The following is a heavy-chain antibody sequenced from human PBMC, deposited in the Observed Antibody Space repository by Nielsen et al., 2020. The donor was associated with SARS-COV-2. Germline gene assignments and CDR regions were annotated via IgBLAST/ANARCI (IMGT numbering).Heavy chain of an antibody. V-gene: IGHV3-15*01. CDR1: GFTFSNAW. CDR3: TTDGYDFWSGYFGYYYYGMDV. CDR2: IKSKTDGGTT. Sequence: GGSLRLSCAASGFTFSNAWMSWVRQAPGKGLEWVGRIKSKTDGGTTDYAAPVKGRFTISRDDSKNTLYLQMNSLKTEDTAVYYCTTDGYDFWSGYFGYYYYGMDVWGQGTTVTVSS. J-gene: IGHJ6*02. D-gene: IGHD3-3*01.